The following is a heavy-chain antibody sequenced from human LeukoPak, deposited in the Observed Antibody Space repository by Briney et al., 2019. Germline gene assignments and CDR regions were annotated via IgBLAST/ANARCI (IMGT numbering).Heavy chain of an antibody. CDR1: GFTFSSYG. V-gene: IGHV3-33*01. D-gene: IGHD5-18*01. CDR3: ARDFDSYGPLDGMDV. CDR2: IWYDGSNK. J-gene: IGHJ6*04. Sequence: GRSLRLSCAASGFTFSSYGMHWVRQAPGKGLEWVAVIWYDGSNKYYADSVKGRFTISRDNSKNTLYLQMNSLRAEDTAVYYCARDFDSYGPLDGMDVWGKGTTVTVSS.